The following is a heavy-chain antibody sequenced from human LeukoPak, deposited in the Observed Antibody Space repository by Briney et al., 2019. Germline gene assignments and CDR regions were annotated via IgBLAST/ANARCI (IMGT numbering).Heavy chain of an antibody. J-gene: IGHJ4*02. CDR3: SRHHSSPPVSGVHY. CDR2: IYYSGDT. CDR1: GGSVSGSNYY. D-gene: IGHD3-3*01. V-gene: IGHV4-39*01. Sequence: SETLSLTCAVSGGSVSGSNYYWGRIRQPPGKGLQWIGNIYYSGDTYYNPSHKSRVTISVNTYTNQFALKLTSETAADTAVYYCSRHHSSPPVSGVHYWGQGILVTVSS.